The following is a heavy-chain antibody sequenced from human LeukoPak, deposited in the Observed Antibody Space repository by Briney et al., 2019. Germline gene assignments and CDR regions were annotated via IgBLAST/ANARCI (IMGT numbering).Heavy chain of an antibody. CDR3: ASPMFNTALRWGAFDI. CDR1: GFTFSSYA. CDR2: ISYDGSNK. Sequence: GGSLRLSCAASGFTFSSYAMHWVRQAPGKGLEWVAVISYDGSNKYYADSVKGRFTISRDNSKNTLYLQINSLRAEDTAVYYCASPMFNTALRWGAFDIWGQGTMVTVSS. V-gene: IGHV3-30-3*01. J-gene: IGHJ3*02. D-gene: IGHD5-18*01.